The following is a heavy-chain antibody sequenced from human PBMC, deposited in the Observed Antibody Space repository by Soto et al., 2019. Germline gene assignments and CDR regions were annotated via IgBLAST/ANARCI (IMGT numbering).Heavy chain of an antibody. D-gene: IGHD6-13*01. CDR3: ARDVKAALAPAGWFDP. Sequence: ASLKVSCKASGGTFSSDASSWVRQAPGQGLEWMGGIIPIFGTANYAQKFQGRVTITADESTSTAYMELSSLRSEDTAVYYCARDVKAALAPAGWFDPWGQGTLVTVSS. CDR2: IIPIFGTA. CDR1: GGTFSSDA. V-gene: IGHV1-69*13. J-gene: IGHJ5*02.